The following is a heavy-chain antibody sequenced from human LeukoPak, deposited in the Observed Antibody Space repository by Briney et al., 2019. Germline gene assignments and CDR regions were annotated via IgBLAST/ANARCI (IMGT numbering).Heavy chain of an antibody. CDR2: IKQDGSDK. CDR3: ASDGDYGY. Sequence: PGGSLRLSCAASGFTFSSYWMSWVRQAPGKGLEWVANIKQDGSDKYYVGSVKGRFTISRDNAKNSLYQQMNSLRAEDTAVYYCASDGDYGYWGQGTLVTVSS. CDR1: GFTFSSYW. V-gene: IGHV3-7*01. J-gene: IGHJ4*02. D-gene: IGHD4-17*01.